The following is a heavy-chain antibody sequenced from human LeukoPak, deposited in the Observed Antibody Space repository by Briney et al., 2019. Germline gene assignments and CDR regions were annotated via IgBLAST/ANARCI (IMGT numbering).Heavy chain of an antibody. CDR3: ASRYSQYYFDY. J-gene: IGHJ4*02. CDR2: INHSGST. Sequence: SETLSLTCAVYGGSFSGYYWSWIRQPPGKGLEWSGEINHSGSTNYNPSLKSRVTISVDTSKNQFSLKLSSVTAADTAVYYCASRYSQYYFDYWGQGTLVTVSS. CDR1: GGSFSGYY. D-gene: IGHD6-13*01. V-gene: IGHV4-34*01.